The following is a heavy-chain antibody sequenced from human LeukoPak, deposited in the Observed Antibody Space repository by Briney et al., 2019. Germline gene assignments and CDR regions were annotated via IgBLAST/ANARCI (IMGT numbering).Heavy chain of an antibody. Sequence: GGSLRLSCIASGFTFSSSWMSWVRRAPGKGLEWVADIKQDGTEEYYVDSVRGRFSISKDNAKNSLYLQMNSLRAEDTAVYYCARDPCHGALDYWGQGALVTVSS. V-gene: IGHV3-7*03. CDR3: ARDPCHGALDY. D-gene: IGHD2-2*01. CDR1: GFTFSSSW. CDR2: IKQDGTEE. J-gene: IGHJ4*02.